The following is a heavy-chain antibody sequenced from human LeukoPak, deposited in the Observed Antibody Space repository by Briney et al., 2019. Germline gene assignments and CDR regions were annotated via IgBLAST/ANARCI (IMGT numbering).Heavy chain of an antibody. CDR1: GYTFTGYY. J-gene: IGHJ6*02. CDR3: ARDGGSGSYYYYGMDV. Sequence: ASVKVSCKASGYTFTGYYMHWVRQAPGQGLEWMGWINPNSGGTNYAQKFQGWVTMTRDASISTAYMELSRLRSDGTAVYYCARDGGSGSYYYYGMDVWGQGTTVTVSS. D-gene: IGHD3-10*01. V-gene: IGHV1-2*04. CDR2: INPNSGGT.